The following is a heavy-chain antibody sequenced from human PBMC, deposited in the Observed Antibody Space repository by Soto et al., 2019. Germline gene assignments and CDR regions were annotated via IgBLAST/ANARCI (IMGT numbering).Heavy chain of an antibody. CDR1: GFTFSSYG. V-gene: IGHV3-30*18. Sequence: GGSLRLSCAASGFTFSSYGMYWVRQAPGKGLEWVAVISYDGSNKYYADSVKGRFTISRDNSKNTLYLQMNSLRAEDTAVYYCAKDGSSGSYRPYYMDVWGKGTTVTVS. J-gene: IGHJ6*03. CDR2: ISYDGSNK. CDR3: AKDGSSGSYRPYYMDV. D-gene: IGHD3-10*01.